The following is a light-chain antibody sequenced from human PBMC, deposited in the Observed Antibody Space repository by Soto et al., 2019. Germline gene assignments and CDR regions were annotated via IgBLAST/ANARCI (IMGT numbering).Light chain of an antibody. CDR2: EGS. V-gene: IGLV2-23*01. Sequence: QSVLTQPASVSGSPGQSITISCTGTSSDVGSYNIVSWYQPHPGKAPKLMVYEGSKRPSGVSNRFYGSKSGNTASLTISGLQAEDEADYYCCSYAGSSTYVFGTGTKLTVL. CDR3: CSYAGSSTYV. CDR1: SSDVGSYNI. J-gene: IGLJ1*01.